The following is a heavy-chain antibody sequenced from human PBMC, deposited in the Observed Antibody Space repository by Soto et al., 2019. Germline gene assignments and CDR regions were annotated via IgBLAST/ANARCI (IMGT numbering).Heavy chain of an antibody. CDR3: AHSVVAGLGYYFDY. J-gene: IGHJ4*02. CDR2: IYWDDDK. Sequence: QITLKESGPTLVKPTQTLTLTCTFSGFSLSSTRVAVGWIRQPPGKALEWLELIYWDDDKRYSPFLKSRLTITQDTSKNQVVLTMTNMDPVDTATYYCAHSVVAGLGYYFDYWGQGTLVTVSS. D-gene: IGHD6-19*01. V-gene: IGHV2-5*02. CDR1: GFSLSSTRVA.